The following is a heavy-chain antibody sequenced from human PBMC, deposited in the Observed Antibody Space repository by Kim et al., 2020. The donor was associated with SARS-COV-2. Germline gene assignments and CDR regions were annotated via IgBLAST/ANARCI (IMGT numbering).Heavy chain of an antibody. D-gene: IGHD6-13*01. Sequence: GGSLRLSCAASGFTFSTYAMHWVRQAPGKGLEWVAVIWFDGSNKYYTDSVKGRFTISRDNAKNTLYLQMNSLRADDTAVYYCATIGASGWFLDYWGQGTLVTVSS. V-gene: IGHV3-33*01. CDR1: GFTFSTYA. CDR3: ATIGASGWFLDY. J-gene: IGHJ4*02. CDR2: IWFDGSNK.